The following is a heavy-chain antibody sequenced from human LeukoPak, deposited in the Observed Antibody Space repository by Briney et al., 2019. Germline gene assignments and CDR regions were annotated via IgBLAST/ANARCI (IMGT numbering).Heavy chain of an antibody. Sequence: PGGSLRLSCAASGFTFSSYSMNWVRQAPGKGLEWVSVIYSGGSTYYADSVKGRFTISRDNSKNTLYLQMNSLRAEDTAVYYCASKMPYYYDSPPDYWGQGTLVTVSS. CDR3: ASKMPYYYDSPPDY. CDR2: IYSGGST. D-gene: IGHD3-22*01. J-gene: IGHJ4*02. V-gene: IGHV3-53*01. CDR1: GFTFSSYS.